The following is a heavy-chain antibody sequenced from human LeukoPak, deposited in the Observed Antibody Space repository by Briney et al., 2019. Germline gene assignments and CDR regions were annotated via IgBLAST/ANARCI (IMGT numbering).Heavy chain of an antibody. CDR2: IYSGGST. CDR1: GFTVSSNY. Sequence: PGGSLRLSCAASGFTVSSNYMSWVRQAPGKGLEWVSVIYSGGSTYYADSVKGRFTISRDNSKNTLYLQMNSLRAEATAVYYCGGMGYYYDSGGYVGGGGRPPPRYDVDDYWGQGTLVTVSS. J-gene: IGHJ4*02. CDR3: GGMGYYYDSGGYVGGGGRPPPRYDVDDY. D-gene: IGHD3-22*01. V-gene: IGHV3-53*01.